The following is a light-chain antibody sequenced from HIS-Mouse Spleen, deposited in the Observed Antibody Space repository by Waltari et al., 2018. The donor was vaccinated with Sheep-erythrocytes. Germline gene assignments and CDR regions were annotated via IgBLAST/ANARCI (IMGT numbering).Light chain of an antibody. CDR1: KLGDKY. J-gene: IGLJ2*01. Sequence: SYELTQPPSVPVSPGQTAIITCSGDKLGDKYAYWYQQQPGQSPLLVIYQDSKRPPGIPKRFSGSNSGNTATLTISGTQAMDEADYYCQAWDSSTAVFGGGTKLTVL. V-gene: IGLV3-1*01. CDR2: QDS. CDR3: QAWDSSTAV.